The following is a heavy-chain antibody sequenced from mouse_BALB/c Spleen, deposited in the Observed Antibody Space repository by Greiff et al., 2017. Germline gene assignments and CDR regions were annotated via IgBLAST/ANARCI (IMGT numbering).Heavy chain of an antibody. CDR3: ASYGSLFDY. CDR2: IDPENGNT. J-gene: IGHJ2*01. V-gene: IGHV14-1*02. Sequence: VQLKQSGAELVRPGALVKLSCKASGFNIKDYYMHWVKQRPEQGLEWIGWIDPENGNTIYDPKFQGKASITADTSSNTAYLQLSSLTSEDTAVYYCASYGSLFDYWGQGTTLTVSS. CDR1: GFNIKDYY. D-gene: IGHD1-1*02.